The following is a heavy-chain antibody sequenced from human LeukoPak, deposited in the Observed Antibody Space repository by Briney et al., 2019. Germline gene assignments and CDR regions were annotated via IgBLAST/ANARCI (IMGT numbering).Heavy chain of an antibody. V-gene: IGHV3-23*01. CDR1: GFTFSNYA. J-gene: IGHJ4*02. D-gene: IGHD3-22*01. CDR2: ISASGATT. CDR3: AKQRSSYYDSSDY. Sequence: GSLSLSCAASGFTFSNYAMSWVRQAPGKGLEWVSVISASGATTYNADSVKGRFTISRDNSENTLYLQVNSLRADDTAVYYCAKQRSSYYDSSDYWGQGTLVTVSS.